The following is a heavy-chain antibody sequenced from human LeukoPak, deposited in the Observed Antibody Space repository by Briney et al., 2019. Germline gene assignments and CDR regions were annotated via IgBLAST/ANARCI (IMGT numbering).Heavy chain of an antibody. CDR2: FDPEDGET. D-gene: IGHD1-26*01. J-gene: IGHJ4*02. Sequence: ASVKVSCKVSGYTLTELSMHWVRQAPGKGLEWMGGFDPEDGETIYAQKFQGRVTMTEDTSTDTAYMELSNLRSEDTAVYYCATAYIVGATTSLDYWGQGTLVTVSS. CDR3: ATAYIVGATTSLDY. V-gene: IGHV1-24*01. CDR1: GYTLTELS.